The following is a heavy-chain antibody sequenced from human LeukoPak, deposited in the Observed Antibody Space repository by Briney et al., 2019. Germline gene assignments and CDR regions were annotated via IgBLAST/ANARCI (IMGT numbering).Heavy chain of an antibody. CDR3: ARLKEGIDY. Sequence: SETLSLTCAVPGGPISGSSYFWGWIRQPPGKGLEWIGSIYYSGNTYYNPSLKSRVAISVDTSKNQFSLKLSSVTAADTAVYYCARLKEGIDYWGQGTLVTVSS. D-gene: IGHD3-10*01. CDR1: GGPISGSSYF. CDR2: IYYSGNT. V-gene: IGHV4-39*01. J-gene: IGHJ4*02.